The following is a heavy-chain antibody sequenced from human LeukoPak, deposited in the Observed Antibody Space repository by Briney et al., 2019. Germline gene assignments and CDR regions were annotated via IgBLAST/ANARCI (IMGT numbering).Heavy chain of an antibody. J-gene: IGHJ4*02. D-gene: IGHD4-17*01. CDR2: IRSKANSYAT. CDR3: TRREPDYGDYGTPFDY. CDR1: GFTFSGSA. V-gene: IGHV3-73*01. Sequence: PGGSLRLSCAASGFTFSGSAMHWVRQASGKGLEWVGRIRSKANSYATAYAASVKGRFTISRDHSKNTAYLQMNSLKTEDTAVYYCTRREPDYGDYGTPFDYWGQGTLVTVSS.